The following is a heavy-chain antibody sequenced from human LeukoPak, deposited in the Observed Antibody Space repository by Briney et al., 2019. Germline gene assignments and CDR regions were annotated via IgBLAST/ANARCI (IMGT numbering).Heavy chain of an antibody. CDR1: GGTFSSYA. CDR2: VIPIFGTA. V-gene: IGHV1-69*13. D-gene: IGHD1-26*01. Sequence: GASVKVSCKASGGTFSSYAISWVRQAPGQGLEWMGGVIPIFGTANYAQKFQGRVTITADESTSTAYMELSSLRSEDTAVYYCARDREGRPPEDAFDIWGQGTMVTVSS. CDR3: ARDREGRPPEDAFDI. J-gene: IGHJ3*02.